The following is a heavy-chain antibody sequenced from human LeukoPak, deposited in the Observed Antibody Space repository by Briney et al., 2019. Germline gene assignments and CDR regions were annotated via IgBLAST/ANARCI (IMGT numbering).Heavy chain of an antibody. CDR2: ISYDGSNK. CDR1: GFTFSSYG. CDR3: AKDVAGTTEGVDY. D-gene: IGHD1-1*01. J-gene: IGHJ4*02. Sequence: GGSLRLSCAASGFTFSSYGMHWVRQAPGKGLEWVAVISYDGSNKYYADSVKGRFTISRDNSKNTLYLQMNSLRAEETAVYYCAKDVAGTTEGVDYWGQGTLVTVTS. V-gene: IGHV3-30*18.